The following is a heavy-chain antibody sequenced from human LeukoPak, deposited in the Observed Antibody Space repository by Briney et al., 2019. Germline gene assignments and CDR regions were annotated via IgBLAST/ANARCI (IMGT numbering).Heavy chain of an antibody. CDR2: IIPIFGTA. Sequence: SVKVSCKASGGTFSSYAISWVRQAPGQGLEWMGGIIPIFGTANYAQKFQGRVTITADESTSTAYMELSSLRSEDTAVYYCARDMEDYYDSSGYYYAYWGQGTLVTVSS. J-gene: IGHJ4*02. CDR1: GGTFSSYA. D-gene: IGHD3-22*01. CDR3: ARDMEDYYDSSGYYYAY. V-gene: IGHV1-69*13.